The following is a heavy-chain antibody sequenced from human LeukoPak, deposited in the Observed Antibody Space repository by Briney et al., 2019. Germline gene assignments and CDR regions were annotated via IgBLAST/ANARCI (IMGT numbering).Heavy chain of an antibody. CDR2: ISGDGGST. J-gene: IGHJ3*01. D-gene: IGHD3-22*01. V-gene: IGHV3-43*02. Sequence: PGGSLRLSCAASGFTFDDYAMHWVRQAPGKGLEWVTLISGDGGSTYYADSVKGRFTISRDNAKNSLYLKMNSLRAEDTALYYCARETTYYYDNSGIFVPLWGQGTMVTVSS. CDR3: ARETTYYYDNSGIFVPL. CDR1: GFTFDDYA.